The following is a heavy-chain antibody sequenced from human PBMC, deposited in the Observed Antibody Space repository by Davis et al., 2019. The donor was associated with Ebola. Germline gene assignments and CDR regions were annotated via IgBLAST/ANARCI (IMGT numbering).Heavy chain of an antibody. CDR3: AKGFMVRGVHFDY. D-gene: IGHD3-10*01. J-gene: IGHJ4*02. Sequence: GGSLRLSCAASGFIFSNYAMHWVRQAPGKGLEWVAVISYNGVNKNCADSVKGRFTISRDNSKNTLYLQMNSLRAEDTAVYYCAKGFMVRGVHFDYWGQGTLVTVSS. CDR2: ISYNGVNK. CDR1: GFIFSNYA. V-gene: IGHV3-30-3*01.